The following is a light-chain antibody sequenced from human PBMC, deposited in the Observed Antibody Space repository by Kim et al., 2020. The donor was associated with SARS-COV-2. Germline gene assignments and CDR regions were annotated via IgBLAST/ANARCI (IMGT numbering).Light chain of an antibody. CDR3: QQYDSYPWT. CDR2: KAS. CDR1: QNINRW. V-gene: IGKV1-5*03. Sequence: ASGDDRLSLTCRASQNINRWLAWYQQKPGTAPKVLIYKASSLEIVAPLRFSGSGSGTEFTLPISSLQPDDFATYYCQQYDSYPWTFGQGTKVDIK. J-gene: IGKJ1*01.